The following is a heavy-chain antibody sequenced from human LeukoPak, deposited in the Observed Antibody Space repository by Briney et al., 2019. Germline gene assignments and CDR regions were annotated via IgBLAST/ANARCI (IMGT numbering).Heavy chain of an antibody. CDR3: AIGGYSYGDGDWFDP. D-gene: IGHD5-18*01. V-gene: IGHV3-33*01. CDR2: IWYDGSNK. J-gene: IGHJ5*02. CDR1: GFTFSSYG. Sequence: GGSLRLSCAAPGFTFSSYGMHWVRQAPGKGLEWVAVIWYDGSNKYYADSVKGRFTISRDNSKNTLYLQMSSLRAEDTAVYYCAIGGYSYGDGDWFDPWGQGTLVTVSS.